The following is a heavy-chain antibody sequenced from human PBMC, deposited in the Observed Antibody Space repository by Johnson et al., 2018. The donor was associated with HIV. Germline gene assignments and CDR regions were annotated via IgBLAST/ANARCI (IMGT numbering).Heavy chain of an antibody. Sequence: VQLVESGGGLVQPGGSLRLSCAASGFTFSSYWMSWVRQAPGKGLEWVVNIKQDGSEKYYVDSVKGRFTISRDNAKNSLYLQMNSLRAEDTAVYYCAKGLVVAASRDAFDIWGQGTMVTVSS. CDR3: AKGLVVAASRDAFDI. CDR2: IKQDGSEK. J-gene: IGHJ3*02. D-gene: IGHD2-15*01. CDR1: GFTFSSYW. V-gene: IGHV3-7*01.